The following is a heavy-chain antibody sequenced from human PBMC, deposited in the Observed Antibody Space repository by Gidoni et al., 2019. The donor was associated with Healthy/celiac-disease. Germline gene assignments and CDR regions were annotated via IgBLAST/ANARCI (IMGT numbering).Heavy chain of an antibody. D-gene: IGHD3-16*02. CDR1: GGSISSCGYY. V-gene: IGHV4-31*03. J-gene: IGHJ2*01. Sequence: QVQLQESGPGLVKPSQTLSLTCTFSGGSISSCGYYWSWISQHPGKGLDRIGYIDYSGSTYYNPSLKSRVTISVDTSKNKFSLKLSSVTAADTAVYYCAREGVGDNYDYIWGSYRAYWYFDLWGRGTLVTVSS. CDR2: IDYSGST. CDR3: AREGVGDNYDYIWGSYRAYWYFDL.